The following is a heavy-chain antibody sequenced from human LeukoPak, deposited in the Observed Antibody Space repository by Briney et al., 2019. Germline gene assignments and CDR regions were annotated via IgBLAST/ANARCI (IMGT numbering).Heavy chain of an antibody. CDR2: TRNKAKSYTT. J-gene: IGHJ5*01. CDR1: GLTFSKAW. V-gene: IGHV3-72*01. D-gene: IGHD6-13*01. Sequence: GGSLRLSCAASGLTFSKAWMNWVRQAPGKGLEWVGRTRNKAKSYTTEYAASVKGRFTISRDDSQNSLYLQMNSLKTEDTAMYYCARILHSSTWSFGSWGQGTLVTVSS. CDR3: ARILHSSTWSFGS.